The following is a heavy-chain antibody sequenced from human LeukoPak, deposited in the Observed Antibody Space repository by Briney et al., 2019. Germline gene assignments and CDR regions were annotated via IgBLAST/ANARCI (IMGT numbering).Heavy chain of an antibody. CDR3: ARGGVDHYGSGTYYLMYYFDH. CDR2: ISGSGGAT. Sequence: PGGSLRLSCATSGFIFSNYWMSWVRQAPGKGLEWVSGISGSGGATYYADSVKGRFTVSRDDPHNTLYLQMNSVRAEDTAVYFCARGGVDHYGSGTYYLMYYFDHWGQGALVTVSS. D-gene: IGHD3-10*01. CDR1: GFIFSNYW. V-gene: IGHV3-23*01. J-gene: IGHJ4*02.